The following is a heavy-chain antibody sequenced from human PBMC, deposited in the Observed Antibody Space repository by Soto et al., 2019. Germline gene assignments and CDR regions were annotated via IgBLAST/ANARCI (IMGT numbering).Heavy chain of an antibody. V-gene: IGHV3-15*01. CDR3: TTEYQPGHYYYYYYMDV. CDR1: GFTFSNAW. Sequence: GGSLRLSCAASGFTFSNAWMSWVRQAPGKGLEWVGRIKSKTDGGTTDYAAPVKGSFTISREDSKNTLYLQMNSLKTEDTAVYYCTTEYQPGHYYYYYYMDVWGKGTTVTVSS. CDR2: IKSKTDGGTT. J-gene: IGHJ6*03.